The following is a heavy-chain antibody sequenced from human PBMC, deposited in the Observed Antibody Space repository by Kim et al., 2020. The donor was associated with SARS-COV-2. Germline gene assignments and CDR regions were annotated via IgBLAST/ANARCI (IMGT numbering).Heavy chain of an antibody. CDR1: GSTFSSYA. V-gene: IGHV3-30*04. J-gene: IGHJ4*01. D-gene: IGHD3-22*01. Sequence: GGSLRLSCAASGSTFSSYAMHWVRQAPGKGLEWVAVISYDGSNKYYADSVKGRFTISRDNSKNTLYLQMNSLRAEDTAVYYCASPRSLYYYDRTFDYWG. CDR2: ISYDGSNK. CDR3: ASPRSLYYYDRTFDY.